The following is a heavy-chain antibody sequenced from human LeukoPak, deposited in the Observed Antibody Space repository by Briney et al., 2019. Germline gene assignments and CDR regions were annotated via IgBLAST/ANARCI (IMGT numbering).Heavy chain of an antibody. V-gene: IGHV4-59*01. CDR1: GGSISSYY. CDR2: IYHSGST. D-gene: IGHD3-10*01. J-gene: IGHJ2*01. CDR3: ARTYYYGSGRYFDY. Sequence: SETLSLTCTVSGGSISSYYWSWIRQPPGKGLDWIGYIYHSGSTNYNPSLKSRFTISLDTSKNQFSLKLSSVTAADTAVYYCARTYYYGSGRYFDYWGRGTLVTVSS.